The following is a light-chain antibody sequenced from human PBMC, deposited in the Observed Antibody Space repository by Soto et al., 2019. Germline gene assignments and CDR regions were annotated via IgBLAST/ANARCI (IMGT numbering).Light chain of an antibody. V-gene: IGLV2-11*01. J-gene: IGLJ1*01. CDR3: CSYAGSYTHV. CDR2: DVS. Sequence: QPVLTQPRSVSGSPGQSVTISCTGTSGDVGGYNYVSWYQQHPGKAPKLMIYDVSKRPSGVPDRFSGSKSGNTASLTISGLQAEDEADYYCCSYAGSYTHVFGTGTKVTVL. CDR1: SGDVGGYNY.